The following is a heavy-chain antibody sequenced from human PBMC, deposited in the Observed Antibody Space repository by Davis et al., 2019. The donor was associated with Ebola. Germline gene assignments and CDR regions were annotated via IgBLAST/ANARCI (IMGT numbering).Heavy chain of an antibody. V-gene: IGHV4-34*01. J-gene: IGHJ4*02. CDR3: ARGNSMPAAGTGYFFDY. CDR1: SGSFSGYS. Sequence: SETLSLTCAVYSGSFSGYSWSWIRQPPGKGLEWIGDINHSGSTNYNPSVKSRVTISVDTSKNQFSLKLGSVTAADTAVYYCARGNSMPAAGTGYFFDYWGQGTLVTVSS. D-gene: IGHD6-13*01. CDR2: INHSGST.